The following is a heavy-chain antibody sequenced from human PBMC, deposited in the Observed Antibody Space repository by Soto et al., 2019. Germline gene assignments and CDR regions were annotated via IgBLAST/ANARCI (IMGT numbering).Heavy chain of an antibody. CDR3: ARAESRYYYGSGSYYNRTYYYGMDV. CDR2: INHSGST. J-gene: IGHJ6*02. V-gene: IGHV4-34*01. CDR1: GGSFSGYY. Sequence: SETLSLTCAVFGGSFSGYYWSWIRQPTGKGLEWIAEINHSGSTNYNPSLKSRVTISVDTSKNQFSLKLSSVTAADTAVYYCARAESRYYYGSGSYYNRTYYYGMDVWGQGTTVTVSS. D-gene: IGHD3-10*01.